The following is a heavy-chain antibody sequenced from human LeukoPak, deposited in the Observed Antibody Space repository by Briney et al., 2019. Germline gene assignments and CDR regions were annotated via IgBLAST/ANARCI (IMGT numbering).Heavy chain of an antibody. CDR1: GGSISSGGYF. D-gene: IGHD3-10*01. Sequence: SQTLSLTCTVSGGSISSGGYFWSWVRQHPGKGLEWIGYISHSGSTYYNPSLKSRVTISLDTSKDRFSLRLSSVTAADTAVYYCARDLWFGEYNWFDPWGQGTLVTVFS. V-gene: IGHV4-31*03. CDR3: ARDLWFGEYNWFDP. CDR2: ISHSGST. J-gene: IGHJ5*02.